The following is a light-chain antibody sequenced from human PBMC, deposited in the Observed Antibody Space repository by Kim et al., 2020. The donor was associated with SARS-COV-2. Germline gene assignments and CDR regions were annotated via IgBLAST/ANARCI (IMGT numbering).Light chain of an antibody. CDR2: QDN. CDR3: QSWDSSAAI. V-gene: IGLV3-1*01. CDR1: RLGDKY. J-gene: IGLJ2*01. Sequence: SVSPGQTATITCSGDRLGDKYVCWYQQKPGQSPILVIYQDNKRPSGLPERFSGSNSGNTATLTISGTQAMDEADYYCQSWDSSAAIFGGGTQLTVL.